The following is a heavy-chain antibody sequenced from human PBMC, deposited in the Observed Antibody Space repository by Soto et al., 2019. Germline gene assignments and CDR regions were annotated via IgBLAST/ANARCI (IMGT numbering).Heavy chain of an antibody. CDR1: GFTFSDYY. CDR2: ISSSGSTI. V-gene: IGHV3-11*01. Sequence: PGGSLRLSCAASGFTFSDYYMSWIRQAPGKGLEWVSYISSSGSTIYYADSVKGRFTISRDNAKNSLYLQMNSLRAEDTAVYYCARDLAAARPSDWFDPWGQGTLVTVSS. D-gene: IGHD6-6*01. CDR3: ARDLAAARPSDWFDP. J-gene: IGHJ5*02.